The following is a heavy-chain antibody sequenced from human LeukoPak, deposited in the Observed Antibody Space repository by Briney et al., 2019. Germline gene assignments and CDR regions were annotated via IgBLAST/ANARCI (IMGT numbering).Heavy chain of an antibody. CDR1: GGSISSYY. V-gene: IGHV4-59*01. Sequence: PSETLSLTCTVSGGSISSYYWSWIRQPPGKGLEWIGYIYYSGRTNYNPSLKSRVTISVDTSKNQFSLKLSSVTAADTAVYYCAREGLTFGVVINAFDIWGQGTMVTVSS. CDR2: IYYSGRT. D-gene: IGHD3-3*01. J-gene: IGHJ3*02. CDR3: AREGLTFGVVINAFDI.